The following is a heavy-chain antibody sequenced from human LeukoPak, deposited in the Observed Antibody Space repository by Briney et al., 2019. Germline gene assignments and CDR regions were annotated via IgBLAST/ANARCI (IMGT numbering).Heavy chain of an antibody. Sequence: GESLKISCRGSGYNFNKYWIGWVRQMPGKGAEWVGIIFPVDSDTRYSPSFQGHVTISVDNSINNAYLQWGSLKASDTAVYYCARHTLKRYASSHQFGAWGQGTLVTVSS. J-gene: IGHJ5*02. V-gene: IGHV5-51*01. CDR3: ARHTLKRYASSHQFGA. D-gene: IGHD2-2*01. CDR2: IFPVDSDT. CDR1: GYNFNKYW.